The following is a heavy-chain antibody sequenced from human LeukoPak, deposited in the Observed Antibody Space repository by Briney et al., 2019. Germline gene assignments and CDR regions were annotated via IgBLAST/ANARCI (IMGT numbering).Heavy chain of an antibody. CDR3: ARGPGITIFGVVDFDY. J-gene: IGHJ4*02. Sequence: GGSLRLSCAASGFTFSSYAMHWVRQAPGKGLEWVAVISYDGSNKYYADSVKGRFTISRDNSKNTLYLQTNSLRAEDTAVYYCARGPGITIFGVVDFDYWGQGTLVTVSS. D-gene: IGHD3-3*01. CDR2: ISYDGSNK. CDR1: GFTFSSYA. V-gene: IGHV3-30-3*01.